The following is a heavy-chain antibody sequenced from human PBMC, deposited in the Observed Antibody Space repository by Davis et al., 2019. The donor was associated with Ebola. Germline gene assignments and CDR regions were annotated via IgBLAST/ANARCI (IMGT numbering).Heavy chain of an antibody. Sequence: PGGSLRLSCAASGFTFSSYSMNWVRQAPGKGLEWVAVIWSDGGHEWYADSVKGRFTISRDNPTNTLYLEINSLRVEDTGVYYCARDASLYDYWSGWFDLWGQGTLVTVSA. CDR2: IWSDGGHE. J-gene: IGHJ5*02. V-gene: IGHV3-33*08. CDR3: ARDASLYDYWSGWFDL. D-gene: IGHD3-3*01. CDR1: GFTFSSYS.